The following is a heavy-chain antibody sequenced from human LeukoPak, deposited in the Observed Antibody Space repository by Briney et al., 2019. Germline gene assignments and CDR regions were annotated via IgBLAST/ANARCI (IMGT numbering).Heavy chain of an antibody. J-gene: IGHJ4*02. CDR2: IGVGGDT. V-gene: IGHV3-13*01. CDR3: AKAFDYNGLRGEGGSFDC. Sequence: TGGSLRLSCVASGFNFSKNDMHWVRQTTERGLEWVSAIGVGGDTYYADPVKGRFTISRENGKNSVYLHMNSLRAGDTAVYFCAKAFDYNGLRGEGGSFDCWGQGALVTVSS. CDR1: GFNFSKND. D-gene: IGHD4-11*01.